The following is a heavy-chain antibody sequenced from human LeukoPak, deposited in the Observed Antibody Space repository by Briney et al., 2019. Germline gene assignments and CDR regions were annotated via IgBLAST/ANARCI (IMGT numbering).Heavy chain of an antibody. J-gene: IGHJ4*02. CDR2: ISVHDGHT. V-gene: IGHV1-18*01. CDR1: GYTFRNYG. Sequence: ASVKVSCKTSGYTFRNYGITWERQAPGQGLEWMGWISVHDGHTNYAEKFQGRVTMTTDTSTNTAYMELSSLRSEDTAVYYCAKMEGYSYSDSWGQGTLVTVSS. CDR3: AKMEGYSYSDS. D-gene: IGHD5-18*01.